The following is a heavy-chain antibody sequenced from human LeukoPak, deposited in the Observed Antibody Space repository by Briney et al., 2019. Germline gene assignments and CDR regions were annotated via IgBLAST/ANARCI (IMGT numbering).Heavy chain of an antibody. CDR3: ARAAIAARYYFDY. V-gene: IGHV1-46*01. CDR1: GYIFTSFH. D-gene: IGHD6-6*01. Sequence: ASVKVSCKASGYIFTSFHIHWVRQAPGQGLEWMGIINPSGGSTNYAQKFQGRVTMTRDTSTSTIYMELSSLRSEDTAVYYCARAAIAARYYFDYWGQGSLVTVSS. J-gene: IGHJ4*02. CDR2: INPSGGST.